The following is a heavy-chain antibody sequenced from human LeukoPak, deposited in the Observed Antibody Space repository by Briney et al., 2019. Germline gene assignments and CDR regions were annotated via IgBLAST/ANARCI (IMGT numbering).Heavy chain of an antibody. J-gene: IGHJ4*02. CDR1: GFTFDDYA. CDR3: AKDMDYGSGSYRAYFDY. CDR2: ISWNSGSI. V-gene: IGHV3-9*01. Sequence: PGRSLRLSCAASGFTFDDYAMHWVRQAPGKGLEWVSGISWNSGSIGYADSVKGRFTISRDNAKNSLYLQMNSLRAEDTALYYCAKDMDYGSGSYRAYFDYWGQGTLVTVSS. D-gene: IGHD3-10*01.